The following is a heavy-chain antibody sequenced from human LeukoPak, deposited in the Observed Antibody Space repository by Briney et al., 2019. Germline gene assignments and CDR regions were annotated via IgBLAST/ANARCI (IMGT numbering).Heavy chain of an antibody. CDR3: TITDGYSGYELFDY. V-gene: IGHV1-69*05. CDR2: IIPIFGTA. D-gene: IGHD5-12*01. Sequence: SVKVSCKASGGTFSSYAISWVRQAPGQGLEWMGGIIPIFGTANYAQKFQGRVTITTDESTSTAYMELSSLRSEDTAVYYCTITDGYSGYELFDYWGQGTLVTVSS. CDR1: GGTFSSYA. J-gene: IGHJ4*02.